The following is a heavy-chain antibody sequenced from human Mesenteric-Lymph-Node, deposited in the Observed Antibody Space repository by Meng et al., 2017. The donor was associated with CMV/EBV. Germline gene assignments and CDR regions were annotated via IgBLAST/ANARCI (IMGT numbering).Heavy chain of an antibody. V-gene: IGHV1-69*06. Sequence: GTFSSHTIRWVQQAPGHGVEWMGRIITIYGKASYAKRFRGGVIITEDKSLKTDHMELSSMTSEDTAVYFCAREPTDVATSEYGLDVWGQGTTVTVSS. J-gene: IGHJ6*02. CDR3: AREPTDVATSEYGLDV. CDR2: IITIYGKA. CDR1: GTFSSHT. D-gene: IGHD1-14*01.